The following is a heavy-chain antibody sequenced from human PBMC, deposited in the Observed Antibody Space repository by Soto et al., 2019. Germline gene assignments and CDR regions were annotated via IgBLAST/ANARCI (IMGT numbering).Heavy chain of an antibody. J-gene: IGHJ3*02. Sequence: EVQLLESGGGLVQPGGSLRLSCAASGFTFRTYAMSWVRQAPGKGLEWVSSVTGSGDFTLYADSVKGRFTIPRDNSKKTLYLHLNRLRAGDTAVYYCAKDQCVRVVAAAAYAFDMWGQGATVTVSS. CDR2: VTGSGDFT. CDR3: AKDQCVRVVAAAAYAFDM. CDR1: GFTFRTYA. D-gene: IGHD6-13*01. V-gene: IGHV3-23*01.